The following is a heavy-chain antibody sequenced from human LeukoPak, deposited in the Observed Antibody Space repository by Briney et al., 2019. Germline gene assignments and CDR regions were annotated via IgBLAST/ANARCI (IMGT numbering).Heavy chain of an antibody. Sequence: GGSLRLSCAASVFTFSGYAMSWVRQAPGRGLEWVSVISGSGDTTDYADSVKGRFTISRDNSRNTLYLQMNSLRADDTAVYTCAKERSYYDGSGYPLDYWGQGTLVTVSS. CDR1: VFTFSGYA. V-gene: IGHV3-23*01. J-gene: IGHJ4*02. D-gene: IGHD3-22*01. CDR2: ISGSGDTT. CDR3: AKERSYYDGSGYPLDY.